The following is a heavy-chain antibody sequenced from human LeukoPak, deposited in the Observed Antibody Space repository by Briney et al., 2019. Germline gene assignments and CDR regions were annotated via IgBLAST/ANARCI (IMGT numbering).Heavy chain of an antibody. Sequence: PGGSLRLSCAASGFTFSSYSMNWVRQAPGKGLEWVSSISSSSSYIYYVDSVKGRFTISRDNAKNSLYLQMNSLRAEDTAVYYCARGTADYWGQGTPVTVSS. J-gene: IGHJ4*02. CDR1: GFTFSSYS. CDR2: ISSSSSYI. D-gene: IGHD4-17*01. CDR3: ARGTADY. V-gene: IGHV3-21*01.